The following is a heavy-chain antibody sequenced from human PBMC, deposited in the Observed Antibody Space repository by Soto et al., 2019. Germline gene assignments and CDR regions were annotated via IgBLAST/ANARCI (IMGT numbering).Heavy chain of an antibody. CDR2: ISSSATII. D-gene: IGHD6-19*01. Sequence: QVQLVESGGGLVKPGGSLRLSCEASGFTLSDYYMTWIRQAPGKGLGWISYISSSATIIYYADSVKGRFTISRDNAKAKLYLQMNMLRADDTAVYYCARAVKQWLVGGDYYYYYMDVWGKGTTVTVSS. CDR1: GFTLSDYY. J-gene: IGHJ6*03. CDR3: ARAVKQWLVGGDYYYYYMDV. V-gene: IGHV3-11*01.